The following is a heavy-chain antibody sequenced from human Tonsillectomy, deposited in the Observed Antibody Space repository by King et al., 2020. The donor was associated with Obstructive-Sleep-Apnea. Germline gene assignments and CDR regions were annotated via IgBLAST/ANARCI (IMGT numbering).Heavy chain of an antibody. V-gene: IGHV3-33*01. D-gene: IGHD2-15*01. CDR3: AREGVVVVVAARTVYFDY. CDR2: IWYDGSNK. Sequence: VQLVESGGGVVQPGRSLRLSCAASGFTFSSYGMHWVRQAPGKGLEWVAVIWYDGSNKYYADSVKARFTISRDNSKNTLYLQMNSLRAEDTAVYYCAREGVVVVVAARTVYFDYWGQGTLVTVSS. J-gene: IGHJ4*02. CDR1: GFTFSSYG.